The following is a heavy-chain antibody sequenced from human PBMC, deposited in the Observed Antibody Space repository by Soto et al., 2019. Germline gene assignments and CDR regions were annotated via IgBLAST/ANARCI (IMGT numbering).Heavy chain of an antibody. J-gene: IGHJ4*02. CDR1: GFTFGSYA. CDR2: ISGSGDIT. Sequence: GGSLRLSCGASGFTFGSYAMTWVRQAPGKGLEWVSSISGSGDITSYGDSVEGRFTISRDNSRNTLYLQLNSLRAEDTAVYYCAKDMIGSVAAYFDYWGQGTLVAVYS. D-gene: IGHD6-19*01. V-gene: IGHV3-23*01. CDR3: AKDMIGSVAAYFDY.